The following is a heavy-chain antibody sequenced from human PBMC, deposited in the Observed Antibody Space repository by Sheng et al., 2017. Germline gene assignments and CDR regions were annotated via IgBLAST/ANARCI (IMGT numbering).Heavy chain of an antibody. J-gene: IGHJ6*02. V-gene: IGHV4-38-2*01. CDR3: ASHCSSTSCYTYYYYGMDV. D-gene: IGHD2-2*02. CDR1: GYSISSGYY. Sequence: QVQLQESGPGLVKPSETLSLTCAVSGYSISSGYYWGWIRQPPGKGLEWIGSIYHSGSTYYNPSLKSRVTISVDTSKNQFSLKLSSVTAADTAVYYCASHCSSTSCYTYYYYGMDVWGQGDHGHRLL. CDR2: IYHSGST.